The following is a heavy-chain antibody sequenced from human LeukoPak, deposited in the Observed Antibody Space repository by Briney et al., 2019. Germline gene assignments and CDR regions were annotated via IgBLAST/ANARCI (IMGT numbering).Heavy chain of an antibody. CDR3: ARDRTRYDSSGYDY. D-gene: IGHD3-22*01. CDR1: GFTFSSYS. Sequence: GGSLRLSCAASGFTFSSYSMNWVRQAPGKRLEWVSSISSSSSYIYYADSVKGRFTISRDNAKNSLYLQMNSLRAEDTAVYYCARDRTRYDSSGYDYWGQGTLVTVSS. CDR2: ISSSSSYI. J-gene: IGHJ4*02. V-gene: IGHV3-21*01.